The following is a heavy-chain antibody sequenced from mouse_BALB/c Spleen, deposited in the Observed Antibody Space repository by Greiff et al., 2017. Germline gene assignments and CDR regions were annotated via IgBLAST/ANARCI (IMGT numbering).Heavy chain of an antibody. J-gene: IGHJ4*01. Sequence: EVQVVESGGGLVQPGGSLRLSCATSGFTFSDFYMEWVRQPPGKRLEWIAASRNKANDYTTEYSASVKGRFIVSRDTSQSILYLQMNALRAEDTAIYYCARDGGNYVDYYAMDDWGQGTSVTVSS. CDR1: GFTFSDFY. V-gene: IGHV7-1*02. CDR3: ARDGGNYVDYYAMDD. D-gene: IGHD2-1*01. CDR2: SRNKANDYTT.